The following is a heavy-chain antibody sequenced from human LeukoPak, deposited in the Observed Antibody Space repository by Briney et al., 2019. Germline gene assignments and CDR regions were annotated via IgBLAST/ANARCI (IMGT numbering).Heavy chain of an antibody. J-gene: IGHJ6*02. D-gene: IGHD1-7*01. CDR2: ISGNGVNT. Sequence: GGSLTLSCSPSGFTSSRYVMIWVPQPPGKGVDWVSSISGNGVNTYYADSVKGRFTISRANSKNTLSLQMNSLRAEDTAVYFCAKVNWNYVAYYYGMDVWGQGTTVTVSS. V-gene: IGHV3-23*01. CDR3: AKVNWNYVAYYYGMDV. CDR1: GFTSSRYV.